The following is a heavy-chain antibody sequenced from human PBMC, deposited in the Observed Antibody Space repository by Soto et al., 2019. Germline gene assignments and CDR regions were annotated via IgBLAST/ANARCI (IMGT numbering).Heavy chain of an antibody. Sequence: PGGSLRLSCAASGFTFSSYAMNWVRQAPGKWLEWVSSVSANGRNTYYADSVKGRFTVSRDKSKNALFLHLDSLSVEDTAIYYCAKYLSSLWWLALGASFDSWGPGXLVTVSS. D-gene: IGHD3-3*02. CDR1: GFTFSSYA. CDR3: AKYLSSLWWLALGASFDS. J-gene: IGHJ4*02. CDR2: VSANGRNT. V-gene: IGHV3-23*01.